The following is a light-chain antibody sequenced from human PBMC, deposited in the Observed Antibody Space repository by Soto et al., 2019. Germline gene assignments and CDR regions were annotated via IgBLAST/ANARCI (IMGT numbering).Light chain of an antibody. V-gene: IGLV4-69*01. CDR3: QTRGTGIHL. Sequence: QSVLTQSPSASASLGASVKLTCTLSSGHSSYAIAWHQQQPEKGPRYLMKLNSDGSHSKGDGIPDRFSGSSSGAERYLTISSLQSEDEADYYCQTRGTGIHLFGTGTKLTVL. CDR1: SGHSSYA. CDR2: LNSDGSH. J-gene: IGLJ1*01.